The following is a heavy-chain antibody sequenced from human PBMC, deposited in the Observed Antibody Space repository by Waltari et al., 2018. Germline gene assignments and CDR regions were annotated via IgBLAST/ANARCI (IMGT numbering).Heavy chain of an antibody. V-gene: IGHV4-59*01. Sequence: QVQLQESGPGLVKASETLSLTCTVSGGSINTYYWSWIRQPPGKGLEWIGFIYYSGSTNHNPPLKSRVTISIDTSKNQFSLKVSSVTAADTAVYYCARALYSNYYRGYGMDVWGQGTTVTVSS. CDR3: ARALYSNYYRGYGMDV. CDR1: GGSINTYY. J-gene: IGHJ6*02. D-gene: IGHD4-4*01. CDR2: IYYSGST.